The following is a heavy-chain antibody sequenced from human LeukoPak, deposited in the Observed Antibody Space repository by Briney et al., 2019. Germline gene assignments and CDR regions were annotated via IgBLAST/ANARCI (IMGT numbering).Heavy chain of an antibody. J-gene: IGHJ6*02. CDR1: GGSISSYY. D-gene: IGHD3-10*01. CDR3: ARDLLWFGNGPLHYYYYGMDV. CDR2: IYTSGST. Sequence: PSETLSLTCTVSGGSISSYYWSWIRQPAGKGLEWIGRIYTSGSTNYNPSLKSRVTMSVDTSKNQFSLKLSSVTAADTAAYYCARDLLWFGNGPLHYYYYGMDVWGQGTTVTVSS. V-gene: IGHV4-4*07.